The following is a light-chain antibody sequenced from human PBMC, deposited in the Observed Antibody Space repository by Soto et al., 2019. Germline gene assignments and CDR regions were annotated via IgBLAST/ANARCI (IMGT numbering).Light chain of an antibody. CDR2: DAS. V-gene: IGKV1-5*01. CDR1: QSIGSW. J-gene: IGKJ1*01. Sequence: DIPLTQSPSTVSASVGDRVTITCRASQSIGSWLAWYQQKPGKAPKFLIYDASILEAGVPSSFSGSGSGTEFTLTISSLQPHDFATYYCQQYDSYSPTFGQGTKV. CDR3: QQYDSYSPT.